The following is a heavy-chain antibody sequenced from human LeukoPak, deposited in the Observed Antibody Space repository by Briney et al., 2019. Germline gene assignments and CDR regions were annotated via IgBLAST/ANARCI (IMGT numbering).Heavy chain of an antibody. CDR3: ARDSLTPTVTAAWFDP. Sequence: ASVKVSCKASGGTFSSNAISWVRQAPGQGLEWMGGIIPIFGTTNYAQKFQGRVTITADKSTSTAYMELSSLRSEDTAVYYCARDSLTPTVTAAWFDPWGQGTLVTVSS. J-gene: IGHJ5*02. CDR1: GGTFSSNA. D-gene: IGHD4-17*01. V-gene: IGHV1-69*06. CDR2: IIPIFGTT.